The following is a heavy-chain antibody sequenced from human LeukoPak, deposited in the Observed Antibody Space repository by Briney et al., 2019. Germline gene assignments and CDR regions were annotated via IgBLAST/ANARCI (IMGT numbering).Heavy chain of an antibody. CDR2: IYYSGST. Sequence: SETLSLTCTVSGGSISSYYWSWIRQPPGKGLEWIGYIYYSGSTYYNPSLKSRVTISVDTSKNQFSLKLSSVTAADTAVYYCARAEVTMIVVVTDAFDIWGHGTMVTVSS. D-gene: IGHD3-22*01. V-gene: IGHV4-59*12. J-gene: IGHJ3*02. CDR1: GGSISSYY. CDR3: ARAEVTMIVVVTDAFDI.